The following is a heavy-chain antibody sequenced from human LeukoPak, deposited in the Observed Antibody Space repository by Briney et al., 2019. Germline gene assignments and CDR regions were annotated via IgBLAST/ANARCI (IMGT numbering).Heavy chain of an antibody. D-gene: IGHD3-10*01. CDR2: IRYDGSTK. CDR3: AKDLSVYGSGSYLLFDY. CDR1: GFTFSGYG. V-gene: IGHV3-30*02. J-gene: IGHJ4*02. Sequence: GGSLRLSCAASGFTFSGYGMHWVRQAPGKGLEWVAFIRYDGSTKYYADSVKGRFTISRDNSKNTLYLQMNSLRAEDTAVYYCAKDLSVYGSGSYLLFDYWGQGTLVTVSS.